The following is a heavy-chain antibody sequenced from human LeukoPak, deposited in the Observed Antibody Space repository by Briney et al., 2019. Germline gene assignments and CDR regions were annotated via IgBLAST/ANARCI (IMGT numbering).Heavy chain of an antibody. CDR2: ISYDGNTK. J-gene: IGHJ6*02. CDR3: ARGYCGSDSCYGDYYYYGMDV. D-gene: IGHD2-2*01. V-gene: IGHV3-30*04. CDR1: GFTFRNYA. Sequence: PGGSLRLSCAASGFTFRNYAIHWVRQAPGKGLERVAVISYDGNTKYYADSVKGRFTISRDNSKNTLYLEMYSLRAEDTAMYSCARGYCGSDSCYGDYYYYGMDVWGQGTTVTASS.